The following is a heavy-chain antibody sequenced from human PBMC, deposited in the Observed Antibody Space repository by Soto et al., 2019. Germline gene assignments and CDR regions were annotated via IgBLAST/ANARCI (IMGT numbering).Heavy chain of an antibody. Sequence: QVQLVQSGAEVKKPGASVKVSCKASGYTFTSYDINWVRQATGQGLEWMGWMNPNSGNTGYAQKLQGRVTMTRNISISTAYMELSSLRSEDTAVYYCATGINYYASGVDAFDIWGQGTMVTVSS. J-gene: IGHJ3*02. CDR1: GYTFTSYD. D-gene: IGHD3-10*01. CDR2: MNPNSGNT. V-gene: IGHV1-8*01. CDR3: ATGINYYASGVDAFDI.